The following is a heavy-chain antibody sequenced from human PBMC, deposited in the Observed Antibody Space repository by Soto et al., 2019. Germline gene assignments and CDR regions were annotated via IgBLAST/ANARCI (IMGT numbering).Heavy chain of an antibody. V-gene: IGHV4-61*01. Sequence: SETLSLTCTVSGGSVSSGSYYWSWIRQPPGKGLEWIGYIYNSGSTKNNPSLKSRVTISVDTSKNQFSLKMSSVTAADTAVYYGESGYRSRSYVSAHFDYWGQGTMVTVSS. CDR2: IYNSGST. D-gene: IGHD6-19*01. CDR1: GGSVSSGSYY. J-gene: IGHJ4*01. CDR3: ESGYRSRSYVSAHFDY.